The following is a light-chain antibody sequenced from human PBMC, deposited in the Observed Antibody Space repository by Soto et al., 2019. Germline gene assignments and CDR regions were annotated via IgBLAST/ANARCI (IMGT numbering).Light chain of an antibody. CDR1: SSDVGGYNY. CDR2: DAS. CDR3: SSYTSSSTHVV. Sequence: QSVLTQPASVSGSPGQSITISCTGTSSDVGGYNYVSWYQQHPGKAPKLMIYDASNRPSGVSIRFSGSKSGNTASLTISGLQAEDEADYYCSSYTSSSTHVVFGGGTKLTVL. J-gene: IGLJ2*01. V-gene: IGLV2-14*01.